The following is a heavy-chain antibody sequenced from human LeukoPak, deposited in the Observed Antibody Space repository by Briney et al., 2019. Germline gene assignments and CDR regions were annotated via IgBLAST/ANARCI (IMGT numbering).Heavy chain of an antibody. D-gene: IGHD3-10*01. CDR3: ARGESDP. CDR2: LGPTSSTI. V-gene: IGHV3-48*01. Sequence: GGSLRLSCAASGFIFSSYSMNWVRQAPGKGLERVSYLGPTSSTISYADSVRGRFTISRDNAKNSLYLQMDSLRVEDMGMYYCARGESDPWGQGTLVTVSS. CDR1: GFIFSSYS. J-gene: IGHJ5*02.